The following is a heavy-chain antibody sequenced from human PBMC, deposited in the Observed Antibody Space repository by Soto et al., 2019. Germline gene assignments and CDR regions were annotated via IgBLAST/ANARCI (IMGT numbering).Heavy chain of an antibody. CDR3: ASTPVTGRYSYYGMDA. J-gene: IGHJ6*02. CDR1: SFYA. D-gene: IGHD4-4*01. Sequence: GASVKVSCKTGSFYAVSWVRQAPGQGLEWMGGLIPVFDTPSYAQKFQGRVTITADESKSTAYMELSSLRSEDTALYYCASTPVTGRYSYYGMDAWDQGIAVTVLL. V-gene: IGHV1-69*13. CDR2: LIPVFDTP.